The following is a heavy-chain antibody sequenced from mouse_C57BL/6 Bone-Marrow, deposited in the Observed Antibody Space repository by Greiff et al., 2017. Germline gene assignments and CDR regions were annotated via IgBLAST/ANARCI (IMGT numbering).Heavy chain of an antibody. CDR1: GYTFTSYW. V-gene: IGHV1-52*01. Sequence: QVQLQQPGAELVRPGSSVKLSCKASGYTFTSYWMHWVKQRPIQGLEWIGNIDPSDSETHYNQKFQGKATLTVDKSSSTAYMQLSSVTAEDSAVYYCARDDGPWGQGTTLTVSS. CDR3: ARDDGP. J-gene: IGHJ2*01. D-gene: IGHD2-3*01. CDR2: IDPSDSET.